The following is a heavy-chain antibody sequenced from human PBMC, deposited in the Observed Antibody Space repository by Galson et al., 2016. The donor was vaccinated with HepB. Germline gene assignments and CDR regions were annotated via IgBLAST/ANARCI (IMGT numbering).Heavy chain of an antibody. CDR1: GFTFNTYW. CDR3: VRSTDL. J-gene: IGHJ4*02. Sequence: SLRLSCAASGFTFNTYWMIWVRQAPGKGLECVAIIKEDGGDKYYADSVKGRFTISRDNAKNSLYLQMNSLRAEDTAMYYCVRSTDLWGQGTLVTVSS. V-gene: IGHV3-7*01. CDR2: IKEDGGDK.